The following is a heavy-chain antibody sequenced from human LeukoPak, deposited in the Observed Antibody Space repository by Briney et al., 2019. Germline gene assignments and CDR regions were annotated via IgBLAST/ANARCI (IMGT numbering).Heavy chain of an antibody. Sequence: SETLSLTCTVSGGSISSHYWSWIRQPPGKGLEWIGYIYYSGSTNYNPSLKSRVTILVDTSKNQFSLKLSSVTAADTAVYYCARVLPYHYDSSGYAFDIWGQGTMVTVSS. D-gene: IGHD3-22*01. J-gene: IGHJ3*02. CDR1: GGSISSHY. V-gene: IGHV4-59*11. CDR3: ARVLPYHYDSSGYAFDI. CDR2: IYYSGST.